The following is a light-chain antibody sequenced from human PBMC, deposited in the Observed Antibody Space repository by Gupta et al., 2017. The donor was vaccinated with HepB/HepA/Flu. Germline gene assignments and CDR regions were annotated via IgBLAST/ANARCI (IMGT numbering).Light chain of an antibody. CDR1: QGISSY. V-gene: IGKV1-9*01. CDR2: AAS. J-gene: IGKJ3*01. Sequence: DIQSTQSPSFLSASIRDRVTITCRASQGISSYLAWYQQKPGKAPRLLIYAASTLQNGVPPRFSGTGSGTAFTLTITTLQPEDVATYYCQQLSTFPFAFGPGTRLEIK. CDR3: QQLSTFPFA.